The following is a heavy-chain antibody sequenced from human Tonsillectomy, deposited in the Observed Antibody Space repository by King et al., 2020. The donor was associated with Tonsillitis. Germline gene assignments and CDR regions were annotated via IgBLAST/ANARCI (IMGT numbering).Heavy chain of an antibody. CDR1: GGSISSGGYY. CDR2: IYYSGST. J-gene: IGHJ4*02. Sequence: QLQESGPGLVKPSQTLSLTCPVSGGSISSGGYYWSWIRQHPGKGLEWIGDIYYSGSTYSNPSLKSRVTISVDTSKNQFSLKLSSVTAADTAVYYCARSRDSSGSDYWGQGTLVTVSS. V-gene: IGHV4-31*03. D-gene: IGHD3-22*01. CDR3: ARSRDSSGSDY.